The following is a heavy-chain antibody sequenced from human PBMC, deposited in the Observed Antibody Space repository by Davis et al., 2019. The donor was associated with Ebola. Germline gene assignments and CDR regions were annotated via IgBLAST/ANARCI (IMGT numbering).Heavy chain of an antibody. CDR1: GGTFSSYA. CDR3: AAGYCSSTSCLHYYYGMDV. J-gene: IGHJ6*04. D-gene: IGHD2-2*01. Sequence: SVKVSCKASGGTFSSYAISWVRQAPGQGLEWMGGIIPIFGTANYAQKFQGRVTITADESTSTAYMELSSLRSEDTAVYYCAAGYCSSTSCLHYYYGMDVWGKGTTVTVSS. V-gene: IGHV1-69*13. CDR2: IIPIFGTA.